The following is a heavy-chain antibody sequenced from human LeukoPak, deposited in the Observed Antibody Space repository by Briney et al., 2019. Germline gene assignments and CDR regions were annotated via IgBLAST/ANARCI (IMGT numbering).Heavy chain of an antibody. CDR3: ASCSSTSCDTPPYYYYYMDV. CDR1: GGSFSGYY. CDR2: INHSGST. V-gene: IGHV4-34*01. D-gene: IGHD2-2*01. Sequence: SETLSLTCAVYGGSFSGYYLSWIRQPPGKGLEWIGEINHSGSTNYNPSLKSRVTISVDTSKNQFSLKLSSVTAADTAVYYCASCSSTSCDTPPYYYYYMDVWGKGTTVTVSS. J-gene: IGHJ6*03.